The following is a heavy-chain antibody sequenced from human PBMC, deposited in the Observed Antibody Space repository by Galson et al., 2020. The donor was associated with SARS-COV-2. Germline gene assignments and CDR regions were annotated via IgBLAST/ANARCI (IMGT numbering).Heavy chain of an antibody. CDR2: INHSGST. V-gene: IGHV4-34*01. CDR1: GGSFSGYY. D-gene: IGHD3-22*01. Sequence: SEPLSITCAVYGGSFSGYYWSWIRQPPGKGLEWIGEINHSGSTNYNPSLKSRVTISVDTSKNQFSLKLSSVTAADTAVYYCARGGADSSGYYYRAANDFDYWGQGTLVTVSS. J-gene: IGHJ4*02. CDR3: ARGGADSSGYYYRAANDFDY.